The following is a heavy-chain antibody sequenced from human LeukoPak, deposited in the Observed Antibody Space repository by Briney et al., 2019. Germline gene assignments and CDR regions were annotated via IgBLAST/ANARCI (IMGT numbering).Heavy chain of an antibody. J-gene: IGHJ4*02. V-gene: IGHV3-48*02. Sequence: GGSLRLSCAASGLTFSSYGMSWVRQAPGKGLEWVSYISSGSSMIYYADSVKGRFTISRDSAKNSLYLQMNSLRDEDTAVYYCARDGYNSLDYWGQGTLVTVSS. CDR2: ISSGSSMI. CDR3: ARDGYNSLDY. D-gene: IGHD5-24*01. CDR1: GLTFSSYG.